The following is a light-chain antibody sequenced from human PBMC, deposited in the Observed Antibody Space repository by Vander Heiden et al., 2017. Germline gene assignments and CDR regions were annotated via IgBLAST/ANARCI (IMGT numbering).Light chain of an antibody. CDR2: KDT. Sequence: SYELTQPSSVSVSPGQTARITCSGDVLAKKYGRWFQQKPGRAPILLIYKDTERPSGIPERFSGSTSGTTVTLTISGAQVEDEAAYYCYSAADNNWVFGGGTNLTVL. J-gene: IGLJ3*02. V-gene: IGLV3-27*01. CDR1: VLAKKY. CDR3: YSAADNNWV.